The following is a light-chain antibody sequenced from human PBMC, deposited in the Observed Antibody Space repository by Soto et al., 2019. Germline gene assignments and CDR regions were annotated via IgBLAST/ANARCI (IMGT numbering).Light chain of an antibody. CDR2: GAS. J-gene: IGKJ1*01. CDR3: QQYGSSPRT. CDR1: QSVSSSY. Sequence: EIVLTQSPGTLSLSPGERATLSCRASQSVSSSYLAWYQQKPGQAPGLLIYGASSRATGIPDRFSGSGSGTDFTLTISRLEPEDFAVYYCQQYGSSPRTFGQGTKGDIK. V-gene: IGKV3-20*01.